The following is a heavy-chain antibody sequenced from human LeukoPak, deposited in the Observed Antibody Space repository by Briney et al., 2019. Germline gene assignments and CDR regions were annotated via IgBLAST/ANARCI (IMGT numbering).Heavy chain of an antibody. Sequence: PGGSLRLSCAASGFSLSDYYISWIRQAPGKGLQWISYISSSGDDIHYADSVKGRFTISRDNSKNTLYLQMNSLRAEDTAVYYCARGDYSNYESLGLGYMDVWGKGTTVTVSS. CDR3: ARGDYSNYESLGLGYMDV. D-gene: IGHD4-11*01. V-gene: IGHV3-11*04. CDR1: GFSLSDYY. CDR2: ISSSGDDI. J-gene: IGHJ6*03.